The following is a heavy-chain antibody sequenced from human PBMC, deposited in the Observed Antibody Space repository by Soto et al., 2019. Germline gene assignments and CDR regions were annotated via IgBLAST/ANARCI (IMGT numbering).Heavy chain of an antibody. CDR3: ARAPWSGSVGFDP. D-gene: IGHD1-26*01. CDR2: ISYDGSNK. V-gene: IGHV3-30-3*01. CDR1: GFTFSSYA. Sequence: QVQLVESGGGVVQPGRSLRLSCAASGFTFSSYAMHWVRQAPGKGLEWVAVISYDGSNKYYADSVKGRFTISRDNSKNTLYLQMNSLRAEDTAVYYCARAPWSGSVGFDPWGQGTLVTVSS. J-gene: IGHJ5*02.